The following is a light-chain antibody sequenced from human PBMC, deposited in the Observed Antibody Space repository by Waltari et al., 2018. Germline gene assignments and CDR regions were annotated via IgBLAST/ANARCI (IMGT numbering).Light chain of an antibody. V-gene: IGKV1-5*03. Sequence: IKRTQPPSTLSASVEDRVTITCRASQSIGTWLAWYQQKPGKAPKFLIYGATTLENGVPSRFSGSGSGTEFTLTISSLQPDDFATYYCQRYNSYPFTFGPGTKVDI. CDR2: GAT. J-gene: IGKJ3*01. CDR3: QRYNSYPFT. CDR1: QSIGTW.